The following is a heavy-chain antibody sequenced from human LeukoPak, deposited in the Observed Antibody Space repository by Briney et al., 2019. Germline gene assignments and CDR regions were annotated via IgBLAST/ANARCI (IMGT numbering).Heavy chain of an antibody. CDR3: AREPLRGDENYYYGMDV. D-gene: IGHD3-16*01. J-gene: IGHJ6*02. CDR1: GFTFSSYA. Sequence: GGSLRLSCAASGFTFSSYAMHWVRQAPGKGLEWVAVISYDGSNKYYADSVKGRFTISRDNSKNTLYLQMNSLRAEDTAVYYCAREPLRGDENYYYGMDVWGQGTTVTVSS. CDR2: ISYDGSNK. V-gene: IGHV3-30-3*01.